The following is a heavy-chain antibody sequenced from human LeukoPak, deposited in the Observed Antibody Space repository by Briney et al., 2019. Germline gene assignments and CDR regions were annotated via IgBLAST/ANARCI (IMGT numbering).Heavy chain of an antibody. CDR1: GGTFSSYA. J-gene: IGHJ5*02. V-gene: IGHV1-69*13. D-gene: IGHD3-10*01. CDR3: ARSRITMVRGGNSNWFDP. CDR2: IIPIFGTA. Sequence: GASVKVSCKASGGTFSSYAISWVRQAPGQGLEWMGGIIPIFGTANYAQKFQGRVTITADESTSTAYMELSSLRSEDTAVYYCARSRITMVRGGNSNWFDPWGQGTLVTVSS.